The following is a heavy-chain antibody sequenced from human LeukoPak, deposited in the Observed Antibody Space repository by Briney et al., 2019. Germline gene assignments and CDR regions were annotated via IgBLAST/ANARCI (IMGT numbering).Heavy chain of an antibody. D-gene: IGHD3-3*01. J-gene: IGHJ6*03. V-gene: IGHV3-30*04. CDR1: GFTFSSYA. CDR3: ARVGSLYDFWSGQYYRYYYYMDV. CDR2: ISYAGSNE. Sequence: GRSLRLSCAASGFTFSSYAMHWVRQAPGKGLEWVAVISYAGSNEHYADSVKGRFTISRDNSKNTLYLQMNSLRAEDTAMYFCARVGSLYDFWSGQYYRYYYYMDVWGKGTTVTVSS.